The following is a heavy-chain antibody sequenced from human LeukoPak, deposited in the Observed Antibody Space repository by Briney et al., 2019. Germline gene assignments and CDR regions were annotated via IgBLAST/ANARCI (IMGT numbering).Heavy chain of an antibody. J-gene: IGHJ4*02. CDR1: GASIRSGRNY. CDR3: ARHVSGSAMMHYFDY. V-gene: IGHV4-39*01. Sequence: SETLSLTCNVSGASIRSGRNYWGWIRQSPGKGLEWIGSIYYSDSSSYNPSLQSRVSISVDTSKNHISLKVFSLTAADTALYYCARHVSGSAMMHYFDYWGQGNLVTVSS. D-gene: IGHD5-18*01. CDR2: IYYSDSS.